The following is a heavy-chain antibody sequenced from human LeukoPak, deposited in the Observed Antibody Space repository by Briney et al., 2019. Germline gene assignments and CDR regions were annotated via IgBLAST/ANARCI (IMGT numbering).Heavy chain of an antibody. CDR2: IGIDSGNT. J-gene: IGHJ4*02. Sequence: PGGSLRLSCAASGFTFSDYSMNWVRQAPGKGLEWISYIGIDSGNTNYADSVKGRFTISGDKAKNSLYLQMNSLRVEDTAVYYCARDYKYAFGNWGQGTLVTVSS. CDR1: GFTFSDYS. V-gene: IGHV3-48*01. CDR3: ARDYKYAFGN. D-gene: IGHD5-24*01.